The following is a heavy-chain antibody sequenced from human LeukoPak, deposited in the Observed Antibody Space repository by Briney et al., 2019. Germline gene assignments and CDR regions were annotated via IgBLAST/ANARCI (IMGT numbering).Heavy chain of an antibody. Sequence: GGSLRLSCAASGFTFSSYGMNWVRQAPGKGLEWVSYISSSTSPMYYADSVKGRFTISRDNAKNSLYLQMNSLRAEDTAVYYCARGPYSSSWYSNYWRQGTLVTVSS. CDR3: ARGPYSSSWYSNY. D-gene: IGHD6-13*01. V-gene: IGHV3-48*01. CDR2: ISSSTSPM. J-gene: IGHJ4*02. CDR1: GFTFSSYG.